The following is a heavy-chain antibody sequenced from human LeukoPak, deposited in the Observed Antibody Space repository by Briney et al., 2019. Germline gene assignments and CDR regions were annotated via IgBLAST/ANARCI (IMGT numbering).Heavy chain of an antibody. CDR3: AKDPAPYYYDSGAEYFQH. D-gene: IGHD3-22*01. CDR1: GFTFSSYG. J-gene: IGHJ1*01. Sequence: GGSLRLSCAASGFTFSSYGMHWVRQAPGKGLEWVAVISYDGSNKYYADSVKGRFTISRDNSKNTLYLQMNSLRAEDTAVYYCAKDPAPYYYDSGAEYFQHWGQGTLVTVSS. V-gene: IGHV3-30*18. CDR2: ISYDGSNK.